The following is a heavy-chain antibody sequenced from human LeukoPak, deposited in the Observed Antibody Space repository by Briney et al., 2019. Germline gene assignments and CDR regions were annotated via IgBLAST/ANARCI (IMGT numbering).Heavy chain of an antibody. D-gene: IGHD2-21*01. CDR3: AKDFRIGYSAHFDY. Sequence: GGSLRLSCVGSGFTFRSHAMSWVRQAPEKGLEFVSGIYENGGTTYYADSVEGRFSISRDNSKNTLYLQMDSLRGEDTAVYYCAKDFRIGYSAHFDYWGQGALVTVSS. V-gene: IGHV3-23*01. CDR2: IYENGGTT. J-gene: IGHJ4*02. CDR1: GFTFRSHA.